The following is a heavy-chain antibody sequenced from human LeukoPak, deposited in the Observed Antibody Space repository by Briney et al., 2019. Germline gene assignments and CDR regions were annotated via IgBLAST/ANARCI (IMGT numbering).Heavy chain of an antibody. V-gene: IGHV3-15*01. CDR1: GFTFSSYA. CDR2: IKSKTDGGTT. CDR3: TTSLDSSSWYGTFFDY. J-gene: IGHJ4*02. Sequence: PGGSLRLSCAASGFTFSSYAMSWVRQAPGKGLEWVGRIKSKTDGGTTDYAAPVKGRFTISRDDSKNTLYLQMNSLKTEDTAVYYCTTSLDSSSWYGTFFDYWGQGTLVTVSS. D-gene: IGHD6-13*01.